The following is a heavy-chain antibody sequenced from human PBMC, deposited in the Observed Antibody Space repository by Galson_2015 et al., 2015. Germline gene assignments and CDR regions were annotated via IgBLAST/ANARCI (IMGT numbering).Heavy chain of an antibody. Sequence: SLRLSCAASGFTFSSYEMNWVRRAPGKGLEWVSYISSSGGFIYYADSVKGRFTISRDNARNSLYLQMNSLRAEDTAVYHCARDGVGGQGWFDPWGQGTLVTVSS. J-gene: IGHJ5*02. V-gene: IGHV3-48*03. D-gene: IGHD3-10*01. CDR3: ARDGVGGQGWFDP. CDR1: GFTFSSYE. CDR2: ISSSGGFI.